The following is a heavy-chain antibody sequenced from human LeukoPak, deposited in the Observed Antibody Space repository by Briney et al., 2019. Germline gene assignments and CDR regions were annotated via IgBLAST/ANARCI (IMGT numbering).Heavy chain of an antibody. CDR1: GFTFSSYW. CDR3: ARSYRRGAITMLRGVANRGAFDI. J-gene: IGHJ3*02. Sequence: PGGSLRLSCAASGFTFSSYWMSWVRQAPGKGLEWVANIKQDGSEKYYVDSVKGRFTISRDNSKNTLYLQMSSLRAEDTAVYYCARSYRRGAITMLRGVANRGAFDIWGQGTMVTVSS. D-gene: IGHD3-10*01. V-gene: IGHV3-7*01. CDR2: IKQDGSEK.